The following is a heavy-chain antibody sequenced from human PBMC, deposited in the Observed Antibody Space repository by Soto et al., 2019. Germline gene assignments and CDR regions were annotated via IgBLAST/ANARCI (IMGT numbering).Heavy chain of an antibody. CDR2: IKYDGSST. V-gene: IGHV3-74*01. CDR3: ARGIKNYYGVDV. D-gene: IGHD2-15*01. Sequence: EVQLVESGGGLVQPGGSLRLSCTASGFTFSSYWMHWVRQAPGKGLVWVSRIKYDGSSTSYADSVKGRFIISRDNAKNTVHLQMNSLRAEDTAVYYCARGIKNYYGVDVWGQGTTVPVSS. CDR1: GFTFSSYW. J-gene: IGHJ6*02.